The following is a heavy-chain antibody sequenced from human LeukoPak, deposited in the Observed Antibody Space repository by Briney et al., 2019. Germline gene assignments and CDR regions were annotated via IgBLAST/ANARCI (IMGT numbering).Heavy chain of an antibody. Sequence: SETLSLTCTVSGGSISSYYWSWIRQPAGKGLEWIGRIYTSGSTNYNPSLKSRVTMSVDTPKNQFSLKLSSVTAADTAVYYCARGPRWELLPYYYYYYMDVWGKGTTVTISS. V-gene: IGHV4-4*07. D-gene: IGHD1-26*01. CDR1: GGSISSYY. J-gene: IGHJ6*03. CDR2: IYTSGST. CDR3: ARGPRWELLPYYYYYYMDV.